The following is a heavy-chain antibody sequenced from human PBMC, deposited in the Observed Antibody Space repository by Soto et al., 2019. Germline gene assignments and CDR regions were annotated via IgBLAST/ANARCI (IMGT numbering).Heavy chain of an antibody. D-gene: IGHD4-17*01. CDR2: IYTSGST. V-gene: IGHV4-30-2*01. CDR3: ARGNDYGGVPLDY. J-gene: IGHJ4*02. Sequence: SETLSLTCAVSEGSFSTGDYSWNWIRQPPGKGLEWTGYIYTSGSTYYSSSLKSRVTISVDRSKNQFSLQLTSVTAADTAVYYCARGNDYGGVPLDYWGQGLLVTVSS. CDR1: EGSFSTGDYS.